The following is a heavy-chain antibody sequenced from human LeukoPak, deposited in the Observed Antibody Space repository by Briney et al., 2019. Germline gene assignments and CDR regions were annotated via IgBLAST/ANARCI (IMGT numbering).Heavy chain of an antibody. D-gene: IGHD5/OR15-5a*01. CDR2: ISSSSSTI. CDR1: GFTSSSYS. J-gene: IGHJ4*02. CDR3: ARVSVATLGY. V-gene: IGHV3-48*02. Sequence: GGSLRLSCAASGFTSSSYSMNWVRQAPGKGLEWVSYISSSSSTIYYADSVKGRFTISRDNAKNSLYLQMNSLRDEDTAVYFCARVSVATLGYWGQGTLVTVSS.